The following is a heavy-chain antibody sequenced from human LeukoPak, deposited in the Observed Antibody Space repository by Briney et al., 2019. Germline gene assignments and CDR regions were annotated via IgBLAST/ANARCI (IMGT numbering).Heavy chain of an antibody. CDR1: GYSISSGYY. V-gene: IGHV4-38-2*01. D-gene: IGHD4-11*01. J-gene: IGHJ3*02. CDR2: IYHSGST. CDR3: ASRVTVTNAFDI. Sequence: PSETLSLTCAVSGYSISSGYYWGWIRQPPGKGLEWIGSIYHSGSTYYNPSLKSRVTISVDTSKNQFSLKLSSVTAADTAVYYCASRVTVTNAFDIWGQGTMVTVSP.